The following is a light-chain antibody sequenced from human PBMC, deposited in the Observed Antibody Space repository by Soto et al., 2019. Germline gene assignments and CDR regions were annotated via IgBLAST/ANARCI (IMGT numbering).Light chain of an antibody. CDR2: FNN. J-gene: IGLJ2*01. Sequence: QSVLTQPPSASGTPGQRVTISCSGDNSNIGTTSVNWYQQLPGTAPRLLIYFNNQRPSGVPDRFSGSKSGTSASLAISGPPVEEGADYYRAALDDSLNGPVFGGGTKLTVL. CDR3: AALDDSLNGPV. V-gene: IGLV1-44*01. CDR1: NSNIGTTS.